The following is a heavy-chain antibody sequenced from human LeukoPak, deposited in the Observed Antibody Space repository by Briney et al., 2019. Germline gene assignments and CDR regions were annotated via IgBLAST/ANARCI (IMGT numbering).Heavy chain of an antibody. CDR3: AELGITMIGGV. CDR2: ISSSGSNI. D-gene: IGHD3-10*02. CDR1: GFTFSNAW. Sequence: GGSLRLSCATSGFTFSNAWMTWVRQAPGQGLEWVSYISSSGSNIYYADSVKGRFTISRDKAKNSLYLQMNSLKAEDTAVYYCAELGITMIGGVWGKGTTVTISS. J-gene: IGHJ6*04. V-gene: IGHV3-48*01.